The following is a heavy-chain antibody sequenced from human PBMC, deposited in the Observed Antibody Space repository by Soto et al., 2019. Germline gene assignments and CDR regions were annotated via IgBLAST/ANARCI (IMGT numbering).Heavy chain of an antibody. CDR1: GGTFSSYA. J-gene: IGHJ4*02. CDR2: IIPIFGTA. Sequence: QVQLVQSGAEVKKPGSSVKVSCKASGGTFSSYAISWVRQAPGQGLEWMGGIIPIFGTANYAQKFQGRVTITADASTSTAYRELSSLRSEDTAVYYCAREPSLDYDFWSGFFDYWGPGTLVTVSS. V-gene: IGHV1-69*12. D-gene: IGHD3-3*01. CDR3: AREPSLDYDFWSGFFDY.